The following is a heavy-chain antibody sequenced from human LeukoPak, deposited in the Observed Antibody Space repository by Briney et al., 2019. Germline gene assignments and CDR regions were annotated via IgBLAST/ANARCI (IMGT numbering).Heavy chain of an antibody. V-gene: IGHV3-49*04. D-gene: IGHD2-2*01. CDR1: GFTFSSYS. CDR2: IRSEGYGGTP. Sequence: GGSLRLSCAASGFTFSSYSMNWVRQAPGKGLEWVGFIRSEGYGGTPEYAASVKGRFTISRDDSKSIAYLQMNSLKTEDTAVYYCTRGDCSTTRCLIDYWGQGSLVTVSS. CDR3: TRGDCSTTRCLIDY. J-gene: IGHJ4*02.